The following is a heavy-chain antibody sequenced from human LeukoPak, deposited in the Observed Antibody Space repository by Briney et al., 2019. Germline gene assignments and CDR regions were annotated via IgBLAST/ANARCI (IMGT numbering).Heavy chain of an antibody. Sequence: ATVKVSCKASGYTFTGYYMHWVRQAPGQGLEWMGWINPNSGGTNYAQKFQGWVTMTRDTSISTAYMELSRLRSDDTAVYYCARDTGGGSTFMDVWGQGTTVTVSS. CDR1: GYTFTGYY. V-gene: IGHV1-2*04. D-gene: IGHD5/OR15-5a*01. J-gene: IGHJ6*02. CDR3: ARDTGGGSTFMDV. CDR2: INPNSGGT.